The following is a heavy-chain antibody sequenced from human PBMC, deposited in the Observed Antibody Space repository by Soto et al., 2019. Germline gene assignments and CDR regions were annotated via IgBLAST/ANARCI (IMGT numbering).Heavy chain of an antibody. CDR1: GGSISSGDYY. V-gene: IGHV4-30-4*01. CDR3: ARDWSAGTDDYGMDV. D-gene: IGHD1-1*01. Sequence: PSETLSLTCTVSGGSISSGDYYWSWIRQPPGKGLEWIGYIYYSGSTYYNPSLKSRVTISVDTSKNQFSLKLSSVTAADTAVYYCARDWSAGTDDYGMDVWGQGTTVTVSS. J-gene: IGHJ6*02. CDR2: IYYSGST.